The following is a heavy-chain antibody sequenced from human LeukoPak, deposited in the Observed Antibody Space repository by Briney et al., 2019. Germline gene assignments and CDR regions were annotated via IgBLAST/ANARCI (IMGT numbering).Heavy chain of an antibody. D-gene: IGHD6-13*01. V-gene: IGHV3-11*06. CDR1: GFIFGDYY. CDR2: ISSGTINHS. CDR3: ARDGSIAAADYYFDY. J-gene: IGHJ4*02. Sequence: PGGSLRLSCKASGFIFGDYYMNWIRQAPGKGLECLSYISSGTINHSNYADSVKGRFTISRDNSKNTLYLQMNSLRAEDTAVYYCARDGSIAAADYYFDYWGQGTLVTVSS.